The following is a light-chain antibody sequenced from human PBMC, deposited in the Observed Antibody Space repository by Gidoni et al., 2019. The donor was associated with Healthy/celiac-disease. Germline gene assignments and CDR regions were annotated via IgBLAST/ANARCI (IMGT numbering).Light chain of an antibody. J-gene: IGLJ1*01. Sequence: SSELTQDPAVSVALGQTVRITCQGDSLRSYYASWYQRKPGQAPVLVIYGKNNRPPDIPDRFSGSSSGNTASLTITGAQAEDEADYYCNSRDSSGNHHYVFGTGTKVTVL. V-gene: IGLV3-19*01. CDR3: NSRDSSGNHHYV. CDR2: GKN. CDR1: SLRSYY.